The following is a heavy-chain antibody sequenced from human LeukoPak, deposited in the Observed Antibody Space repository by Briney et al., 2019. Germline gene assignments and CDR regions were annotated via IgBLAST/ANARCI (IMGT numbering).Heavy chain of an antibody. Sequence: SVKVSCKASGGTFSSYAISWVRQAPGQGLEWMGRIIPILGIANYAQKFQGRVTITADKSTSTAYMELSSLRSEDTAVYYCARWQYSSSSFDYWGQGTLVTVFS. V-gene: IGHV1-69*04. J-gene: IGHJ4*02. CDR2: IIPILGIA. D-gene: IGHD6-6*01. CDR3: ARWQYSSSSFDY. CDR1: GGTFSSYA.